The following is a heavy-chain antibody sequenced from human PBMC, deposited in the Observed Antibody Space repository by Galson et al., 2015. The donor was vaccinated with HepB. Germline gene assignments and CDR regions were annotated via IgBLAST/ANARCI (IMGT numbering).Heavy chain of an antibody. V-gene: IGHV3-21*06. J-gene: IGHJ5*02. CDR2: ISSGGDYV. CDR3: ARDWGIAVAGTWWFDP. CDR1: GFTFKNHN. D-gene: IGHD6-19*01. Sequence: SLRLSCAASGFTFKNHNMNWVRQAPGKGLEWVSSISSGGDYVYYAESVKGRFTISRDNAKNSLSLQMNSLRVEDTAVYYCARDWGIAVAGTWWFDPWGQGTLVTVSS.